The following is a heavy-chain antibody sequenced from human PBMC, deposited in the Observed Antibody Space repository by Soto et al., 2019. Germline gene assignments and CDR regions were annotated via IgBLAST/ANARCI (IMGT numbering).Heavy chain of an antibody. Sequence: GGSLRLSCAASGFTFSSYAMSWVRQAPGKGLEWVSAISGSGGSTYYADSVKGRFTISRDNSKNTLYLQMNSLRAEDTAVYYCASVDGSGSYYNKFDFDYWGQGTLVTVSS. CDR2: ISGSGGST. J-gene: IGHJ4*02. CDR1: GFTFSSYA. V-gene: IGHV3-23*01. D-gene: IGHD3-10*01. CDR3: ASVDGSGSYYNKFDFDY.